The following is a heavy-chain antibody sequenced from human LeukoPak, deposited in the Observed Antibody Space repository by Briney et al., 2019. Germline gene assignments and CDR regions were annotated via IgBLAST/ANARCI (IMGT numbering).Heavy chain of an antibody. J-gene: IGHJ6*03. V-gene: IGHV3-49*04. D-gene: IGHD3-10*01. CDR3: TREEYYGSGSSLLSYYYYYYMDV. CDR2: IRSKAYGGTT. CDR1: GFTFGDYA. Sequence: QPGGSLRLSCTASGFTFGDYAMSWVRQAPGKGLEWVGFIRSKAYGGTTEYAASVKGRFTISRDDSKSIAYLQMNSLKTEDTAVYYCTREEYYGSGSSLLSYYYYYYMDVWGKGTTVTISS.